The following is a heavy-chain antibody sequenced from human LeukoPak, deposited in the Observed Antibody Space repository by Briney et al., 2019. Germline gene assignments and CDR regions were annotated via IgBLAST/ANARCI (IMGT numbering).Heavy chain of an antibody. Sequence: GGSLRLPCAASGFTFSSYAMNWVRQAPGKGLEWVSAISGTGSRTYYADPVKGRFTISRDNSKNTLYLQMKSLRVEHTARYYCAKGLTGYSNYGMDVWGQGTTVTVSS. D-gene: IGHD3-9*01. V-gene: IGHV3-23*01. J-gene: IGHJ6*02. CDR1: GFTFSSYA. CDR3: AKGLTGYSNYGMDV. CDR2: ISGTGSRT.